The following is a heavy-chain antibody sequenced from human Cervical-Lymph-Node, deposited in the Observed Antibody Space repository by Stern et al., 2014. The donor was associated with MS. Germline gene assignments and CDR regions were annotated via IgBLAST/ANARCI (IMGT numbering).Heavy chain of an antibody. J-gene: IGHJ6*02. Sequence: QVQLGQSGAEVKKPGASVKVSCKASGYTFTGNYMHWVRQAPGQGLEWMGRINPNSGGTKYAQKFQGRVSMARDTSISTAYMELSRLRSDDTAVYYCARGTYFDYYYYGMDVWGQGTTVTVSS. CDR2: INPNSGGT. V-gene: IGHV1-2*06. CDR1: GYTFTGNY. CDR3: ARGTYFDYYYYGMDV. D-gene: IGHD3-9*01.